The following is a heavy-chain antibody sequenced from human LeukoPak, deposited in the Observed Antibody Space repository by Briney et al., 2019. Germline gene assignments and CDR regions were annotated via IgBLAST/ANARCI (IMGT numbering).Heavy chain of an antibody. CDR3: AKPARTDYADY. J-gene: IGHJ4*02. D-gene: IGHD1-14*01. CDR1: GFTFDDYA. Sequence: TGGSLRLSCAASGFTFDDYAMHWVRQAPGKGLEWVSLISWDGGSTYYADSVKGRFTISRDNSRNTLYLQMNSLRAEDTAVYYCAKPARTDYADYWGQGTLVTVSS. V-gene: IGHV3-43D*03. CDR2: ISWDGGST.